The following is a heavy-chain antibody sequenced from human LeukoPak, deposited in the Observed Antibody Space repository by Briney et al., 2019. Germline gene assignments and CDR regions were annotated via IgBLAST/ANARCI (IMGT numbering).Heavy chain of an antibody. J-gene: IGHJ4*02. D-gene: IGHD2-15*01. Sequence: ASVKVSCKASGGTFSSYAISWVRQAPGQGLEWMGGIIPIFGTANYAQKFQGRVTITADESTSTAYMELSSLRPEDTAVYYCARDQGCSGGSCYSPLDYWGQGTLVTVSS. CDR3: ARDQGCSGGSCYSPLDY. CDR1: GGTFSSYA. CDR2: IIPIFGTA. V-gene: IGHV1-69*01.